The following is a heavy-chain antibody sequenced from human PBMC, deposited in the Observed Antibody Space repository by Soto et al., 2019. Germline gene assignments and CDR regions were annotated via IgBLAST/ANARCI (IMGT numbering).Heavy chain of an antibody. CDR1: GGSISRSGYF. CDR3: ARSSRSYFDY. V-gene: IGHV4-31*03. Sequence: LSLTCTVSGGSISRSGYFWSWIRQHPGKGLEWIGYIYDSGSTYYNPSLKSRVSLSVDTSKNQFSLNLTSVTAADTAMYYCARSSRSYFDYWGQGTLVTVSS. CDR2: IYDSGST. J-gene: IGHJ4*02.